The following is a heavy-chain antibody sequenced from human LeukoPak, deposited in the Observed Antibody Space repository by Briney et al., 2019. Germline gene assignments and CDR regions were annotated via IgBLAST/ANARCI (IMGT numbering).Heavy chain of an antibody. CDR2: IYTDSST. J-gene: IGHJ4*02. V-gene: IGHV3-66*01. D-gene: IGHD3-10*01. CDR1: GFAVNTKF. CDR3: ASGIWFGELSFDY. Sequence: GGSLRLSCVASGFAVNTKFMSWVRQAPGQGLEWLSVIYTDSSTYYADSVKGRFTISRDNAKNSLYLQMNSLRAEDTAVYYCASGIWFGELSFDYWGQGTLVTVSS.